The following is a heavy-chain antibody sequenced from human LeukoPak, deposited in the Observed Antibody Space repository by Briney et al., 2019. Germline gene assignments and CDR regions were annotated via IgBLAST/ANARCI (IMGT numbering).Heavy chain of an antibody. V-gene: IGHV4-61*02. D-gene: IGHD6-13*01. CDR3: ARGGDSNSWSYYFDY. CDR1: GGSISSGTDY. Sequence: SETLSLTCTVSGGSISSGTDYWSWIRQPAGKELEWIGRISSSGSTNYNPSLKSRVTISVDTSKNQFSLRLSSVTAADTAVYYCARGGDSNSWSYYFDYWGQGTLVTVSS. CDR2: ISSSGST. J-gene: IGHJ4*02.